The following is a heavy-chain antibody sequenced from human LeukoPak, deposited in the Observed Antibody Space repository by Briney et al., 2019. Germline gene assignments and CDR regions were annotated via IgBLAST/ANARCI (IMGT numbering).Heavy chain of an antibody. D-gene: IGHD6-13*01. CDR3: ARGRYSSSWYYDNWFDP. CDR2: INHSGST. Sequence: PSETLSLTCAVYGGSFSGYYWSWIRQPPGKGLEWIGEINHSGSTNYNPSLKSRVTISVDTSKNQFSLKLSSVTAADTAAYYCARGRYSSSWYYDNWFDPWGQGTLVTVSS. J-gene: IGHJ5*02. V-gene: IGHV4-34*01. CDR1: GGSFSGYY.